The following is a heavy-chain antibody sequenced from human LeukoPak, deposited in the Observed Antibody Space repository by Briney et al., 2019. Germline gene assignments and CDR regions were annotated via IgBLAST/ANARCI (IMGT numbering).Heavy chain of an antibody. CDR2: ISGSGGST. D-gene: IGHD2-2*01. CDR3: AKDRPSEGYCSSTSCYPDY. V-gene: IGHV3-23*01. Sequence: GGSLRLSCAASGFTFSSYAMSWVRQAPGKGLEWVSAISGSGGSTYYADSVKGRFTISRDNSKNTLYLQMNSLRAEDTAVYYCAKDRPSEGYCSSTSCYPDYWGQGTLVTVSS. CDR1: GFTFSSYA. J-gene: IGHJ4*02.